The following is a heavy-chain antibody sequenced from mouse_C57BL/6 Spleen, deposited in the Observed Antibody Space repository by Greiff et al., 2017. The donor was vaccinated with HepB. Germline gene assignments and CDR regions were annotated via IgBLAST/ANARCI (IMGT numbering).Heavy chain of an antibody. CDR3: ARSGTTVVAHFDY. D-gene: IGHD1-1*01. Sequence: VQLQQSGPELVKPGASVKISCKASGYAFSSSWMNWVKQRPGKGLEWIGRIYPGDGDTNYNGNFKGKATLTADKSSSTAYMQLSSLTSEDSAVYFCARSGTTVVAHFDYWGQGTTLTVSS. V-gene: IGHV1-82*01. CDR1: GYAFSSSW. J-gene: IGHJ2*01. CDR2: IYPGDGDT.